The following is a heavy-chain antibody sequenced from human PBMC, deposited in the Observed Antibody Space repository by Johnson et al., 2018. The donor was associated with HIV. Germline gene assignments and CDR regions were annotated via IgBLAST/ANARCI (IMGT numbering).Heavy chain of an antibody. CDR3: ALSGSSVVVAFDI. CDR1: GFTFSSYG. D-gene: IGHD6-6*01. V-gene: IGHV3-33*01. J-gene: IGHJ3*02. Sequence: QVQLVESGGGVVQPGRSLRLSCAASGFTFSSYGMYWVRQAPGKGLEWVALIWYDGTNKYYADSVKGRFTISRDNSKNTLYLQMDNLRAEDTAVYYCALSGSSVVVAFDIWGQGTMVTVSS. CDR2: IWYDGTNK.